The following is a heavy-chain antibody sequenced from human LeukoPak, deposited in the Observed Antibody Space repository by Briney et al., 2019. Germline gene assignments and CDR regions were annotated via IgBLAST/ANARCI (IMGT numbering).Heavy chain of an antibody. Sequence: GASVKVSCMASGYTFTSYDINWVRQATGQGLAWMGWMNTNSGNTGYAQKFQGRVTMTRNTSISTAYMELSSLRSEDTAVYYCARARSGLWLLRYYFDYWGQGTLVTVSS. CDR3: ARARSGLWLLRYYFDY. CDR1: GYTFTSYD. J-gene: IGHJ4*02. CDR2: MNTNSGNT. V-gene: IGHV1-8*01. D-gene: IGHD3-22*01.